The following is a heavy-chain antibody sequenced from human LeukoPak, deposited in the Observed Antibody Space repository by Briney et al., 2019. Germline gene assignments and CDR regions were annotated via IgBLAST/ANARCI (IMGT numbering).Heavy chain of an antibody. V-gene: IGHV4-59*01. CDR1: GGSISSYY. CDR2: IYYSGST. J-gene: IGHJ3*02. CDR3: ARDHHSQTVAGTVAFDI. Sequence: SETLSLTCTVSGGSISSYYWSWIRQPPGKGLEWIGYIYYSGSTNYNPSLKSRVTISVDTSKNQFSLKLSSVTAADTAVYYCARDHHSQTVAGTVAFDIWGQGTMVTVSS. D-gene: IGHD6-19*01.